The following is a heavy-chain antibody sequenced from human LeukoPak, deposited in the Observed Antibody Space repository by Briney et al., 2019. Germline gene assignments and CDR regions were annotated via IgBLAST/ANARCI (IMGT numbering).Heavy chain of an antibody. V-gene: IGHV3-66*01. Sequence: GGSLRLSCAASGFTVSNNCLSWVRQAPGKGLEWVSLIYGGGSTYYADSVKGRFTISRDNSKNTLYLQMNSLRAEDSAVYYCARGSCGGDCYYYYYGMDVWALGTTVTVSS. J-gene: IGHJ6*02. CDR3: ARGSCGGDCYYYYYGMDV. CDR2: IYGGGST. D-gene: IGHD2-21*02. CDR1: GFTVSNNC.